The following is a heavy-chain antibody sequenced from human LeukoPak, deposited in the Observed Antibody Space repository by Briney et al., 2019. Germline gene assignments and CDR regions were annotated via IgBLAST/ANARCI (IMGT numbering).Heavy chain of an antibody. D-gene: IGHD6-13*01. CDR2: IKQDGSEK. CDR3: ARVGAPGTADY. Sequence: GGSLRLSCAASGFTFSSYWMSWVRQAPGKGLEWVANIKQDGSEKYYVDSVKGRFTISRDNAKNSLYLQMNSLRVEDTAVYYCARVGAPGTADYWGQGTLVTVSS. V-gene: IGHV3-7*01. CDR1: GFTFSSYW. J-gene: IGHJ4*02.